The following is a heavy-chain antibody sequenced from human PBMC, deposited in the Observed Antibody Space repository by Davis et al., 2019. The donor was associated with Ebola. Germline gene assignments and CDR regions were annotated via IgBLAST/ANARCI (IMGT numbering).Heavy chain of an antibody. V-gene: IGHV3-23*01. Sequence: PGGSLRLSCAASGFTFSSYAMSWVRQAPGKGLEWVSAISGSGGSTYYADSVKGRFTISRDNAKNSLYLQMNSLRDEDTAVYYCARVSDCTNGVCFKGWIYMDVWGKGTTVTVSS. J-gene: IGHJ6*03. D-gene: IGHD2-8*01. CDR2: ISGSGGST. CDR3: ARVSDCTNGVCFKGWIYMDV. CDR1: GFTFSSYA.